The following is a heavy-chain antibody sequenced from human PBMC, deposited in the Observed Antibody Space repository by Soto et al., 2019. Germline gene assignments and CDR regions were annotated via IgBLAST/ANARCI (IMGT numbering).Heavy chain of an antibody. V-gene: IGHV5-51*01. J-gene: IGHJ4*02. D-gene: IGHD2-2*01. Sequence: GESLKISCKGSGYSFTSYWIGWVRQMPGKGLEWMGIIYPGDSDTRYSPSFQGQVTISADKSISTAYLQWSSLKASDTAMYYCERLKYCSSTSCPMSYWGQGTLVTVSS. CDR1: GYSFTSYW. CDR3: ERLKYCSSTSCPMSY. CDR2: IYPGDSDT.